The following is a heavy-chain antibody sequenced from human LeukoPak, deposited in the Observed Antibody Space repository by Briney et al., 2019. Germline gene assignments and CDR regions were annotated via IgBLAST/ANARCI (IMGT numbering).Heavy chain of an antibody. CDR2: ISWNSGSI. CDR3: AKDIGGLLWFGESSGAFDI. J-gene: IGHJ3*02. Sequence: GGSLRLSCAASGFTFDDYAMHWVRQAPGKGLEWVSGISWNSGSIGYADSVKGRFTISRDNAKNSLYLQMNSLRAEDTALYYCAKDIGGLLWFGESSGAFDIWGQGTMVTVSS. D-gene: IGHD3-10*01. CDR1: GFTFDDYA. V-gene: IGHV3-9*01.